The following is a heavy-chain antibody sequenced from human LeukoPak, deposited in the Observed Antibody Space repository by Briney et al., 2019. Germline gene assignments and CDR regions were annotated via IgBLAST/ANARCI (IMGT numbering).Heavy chain of an antibody. CDR3: ARVKAVAGTVDY. CDR2: IYYSGST. D-gene: IGHD6-19*01. CDR1: GGSISSYY. J-gene: IGHJ4*02. Sequence: SETLSLTCTVSGGSISSYYWSWIRQPPGKGLEWIGYIYYSGSTNYNPSLKSRVTISVDTSKNQFSLKLSSVTAADTAVYYCARVKAVAGTVDYGGQGTLVTVSS. V-gene: IGHV4-59*01.